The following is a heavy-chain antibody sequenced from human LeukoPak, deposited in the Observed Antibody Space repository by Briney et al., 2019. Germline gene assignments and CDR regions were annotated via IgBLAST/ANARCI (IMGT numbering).Heavy chain of an antibody. CDR3: ARGDYDTSGYYPPHFDY. Sequence: SETLSLTCTVSGDSISSHYWSWIRQSPGQGPELIAYVYYTGSTNYNPSLKSRVIISVDTSKNQFSLNLTSVTAADTAVYYCARGDYDTSGYYPPHFDYWGQGTLVTVSS. J-gene: IGHJ4*02. CDR2: VYYTGST. D-gene: IGHD3-22*01. V-gene: IGHV4-59*11. CDR1: GDSISSHY.